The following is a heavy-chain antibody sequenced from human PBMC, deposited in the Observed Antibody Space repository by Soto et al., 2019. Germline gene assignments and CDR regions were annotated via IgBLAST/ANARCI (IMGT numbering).Heavy chain of an antibody. CDR2: IYHSGST. CDR3: ARENGSGSYYNARWFAP. D-gene: IGHD3-10*01. J-gene: IGHJ5*02. V-gene: IGHV4-4*02. CDR1: GGSISSSNW. Sequence: QVQLQESGPGLVKPSGTLSLTCAVSGGSISSSNWWSWVRQPPGKGLEWIGEIYHSGSTNYTPSLKSRVTLSVDKSKNQVSLKLSSVTAADTAVYHCARENGSGSYYNARWFAPWGQGTLVTVSS.